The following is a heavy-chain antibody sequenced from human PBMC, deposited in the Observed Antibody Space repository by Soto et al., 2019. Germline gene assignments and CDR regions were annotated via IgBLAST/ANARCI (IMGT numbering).Heavy chain of an antibody. V-gene: IGHV4-59*01. CDR2: IYYSGST. CDR3: ARDRGGQLPPSYYYYYGMDV. D-gene: IGHD2-2*01. Sequence: PSETLSLTCTVSGGSISSYYWSWIRQPPGKGLEWIGYIYYSGSTNYNPSLKSRVTISVDTSKNQFSLKLSSVTAADTAVYYCARDRGGQLPPSYYYYYGMDVWGQGTTVTVSS. CDR1: GGSISSYY. J-gene: IGHJ6*02.